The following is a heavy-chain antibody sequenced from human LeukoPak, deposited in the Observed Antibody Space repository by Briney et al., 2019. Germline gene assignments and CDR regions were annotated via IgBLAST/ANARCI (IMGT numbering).Heavy chain of an antibody. D-gene: IGHD2-15*01. CDR2: IYTSGST. CDR1: GGSISSYY. V-gene: IGHV4-4*08. J-gene: IGHJ4*02. CDR3: ARGGVVVVAAKVDYFDY. Sequence: SETLSLTCTVSGGSISSYYGSWIRQPPGKGLEWIGRIYTSGSTNYNPSLKSRVTISVDTSKNQFSLKLSSVTAADTAVYYCARGGVVVVAAKVDYFDYWGQGTLVTVSS.